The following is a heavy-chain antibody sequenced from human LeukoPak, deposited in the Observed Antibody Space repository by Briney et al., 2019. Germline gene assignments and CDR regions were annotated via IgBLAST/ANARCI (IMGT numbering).Heavy chain of an antibody. CDR2: MNPNRGNT. Sequence: ASVKVSCKASGYTFTSYDINWVRQATGQGLEWMGWMNPNRGNTGYAQKFQGRVTMTRNTSISTAYMELSSLRSEDTAVYYCARAPDYSGSYLDYWGQGTLVTVSS. CDR3: ARAPDYSGSYLDY. D-gene: IGHD1-26*01. CDR1: GYTFTSYD. V-gene: IGHV1-8*01. J-gene: IGHJ4*02.